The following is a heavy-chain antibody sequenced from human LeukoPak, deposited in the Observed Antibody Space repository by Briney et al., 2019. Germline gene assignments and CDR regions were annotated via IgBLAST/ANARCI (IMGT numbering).Heavy chain of an antibody. CDR1: GYTFTSYG. CDR2: ISAYNGNT. J-gene: IGHJ5*02. CDR3: ARDVVPHYGSGSYSNREEIPNWFDP. D-gene: IGHD3-10*01. V-gene: IGHV1-18*01. Sequence: GASVKVSCKASGYTFTSYGISWVRQAPGQGLEWMGWISAYNGNTNYAQKFQGRVTITADKSTSTAYMELSSLRSEDTAVYYCARDVVPHYGSGSYSNREEIPNWFDPWGQGTLVTVSS.